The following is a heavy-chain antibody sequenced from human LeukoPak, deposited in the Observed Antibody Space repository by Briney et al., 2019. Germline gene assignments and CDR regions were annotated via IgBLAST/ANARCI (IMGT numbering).Heavy chain of an antibody. V-gene: IGHV3-53*01. CDR1: GFTVSSNY. CDR2: IYSGGST. Sequence: GGSLRLSCAASGFTVSSNYMSWVRQAPGKVLEWVSVIYSGGSTYYADSVKGRFTISRDNSKNTLYLQMNSLRAEDTAVYYCARGVVGATSDLDYWGQGTLVTVSS. CDR3: ARGVVGATSDLDY. J-gene: IGHJ4*02. D-gene: IGHD1-26*01.